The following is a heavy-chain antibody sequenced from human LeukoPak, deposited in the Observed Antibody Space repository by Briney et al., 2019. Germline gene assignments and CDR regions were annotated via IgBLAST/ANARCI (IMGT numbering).Heavy chain of an antibody. D-gene: IGHD3-22*01. V-gene: IGHV1-69*01. CDR1: GGTFSSYA. CDR2: IIPIFGTA. CDR3: ASPYYYDSSGYYSAFDI. J-gene: IGHJ3*02. Sequence: SVKVSCKASGGTFSSYAISWVRQAPGQGLEWMGGIIPIFGTANYAQKFQGRVTITADESTRTAYMELSSLRSEDTAVYYCASPYYYDSSGYYSAFDIWGQGTMVTVSS.